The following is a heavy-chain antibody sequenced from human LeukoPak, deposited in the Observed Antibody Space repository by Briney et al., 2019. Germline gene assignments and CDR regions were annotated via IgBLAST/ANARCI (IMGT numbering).Heavy chain of an antibody. J-gene: IGHJ4*02. D-gene: IGHD3-10*01. CDR3: ARDRGLYYYGSGSYYFRNFDY. Sequence: ASVKVSCKASGYTFTSYGISWVRQAPAQGLEWMGWISVYNGNTNYAQKFQGRVTMTTDTSTSTAYMELRSLRSDDTAVYYCARDRGLYYYGSGSYYFRNFDYWGQGTLVTVSS. CDR1: GYTFTSYG. CDR2: ISVYNGNT. V-gene: IGHV1-18*01.